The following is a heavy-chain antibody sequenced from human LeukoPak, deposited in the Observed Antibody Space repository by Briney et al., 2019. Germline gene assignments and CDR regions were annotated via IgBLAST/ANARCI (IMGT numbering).Heavy chain of an antibody. V-gene: IGHV4-59*01. CDR2: IYYSGST. J-gene: IGHJ5*02. D-gene: IGHD3-3*01. Sequence: SETLSLTCTVSGGSISSYYWSWTRQPPGKGLEWIGYIYYSGSTNYNPSLKSRVTISVDTSKNQFSLKLSSVTAADTAVYYCARLYYDFWSGYSGTSRWFDPWGQGTLVTVSS. CDR1: GGSISSYY. CDR3: ARLYYDFWSGYSGTSRWFDP.